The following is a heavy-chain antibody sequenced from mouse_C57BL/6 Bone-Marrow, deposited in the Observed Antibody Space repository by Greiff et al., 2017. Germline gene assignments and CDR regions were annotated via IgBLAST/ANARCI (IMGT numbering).Heavy chain of an antibody. CDR2: INPNNGGT. CDR3: AREEAPIPYYYGSSLYWYFDV. Sequence: VQLQQSGPELVKPGASVKIPCKASGYTFTDYNMDWVKQSHGKSLEWIGDINPNNGGTIYNQKFKGKATLTVDKSSSTAYMELRSLTSEDTAVYYCAREEAPIPYYYGSSLYWYFDVWGTGTTVTVSS. V-gene: IGHV1-18*01. CDR1: GYTFTDYN. D-gene: IGHD1-1*01. J-gene: IGHJ1*03.